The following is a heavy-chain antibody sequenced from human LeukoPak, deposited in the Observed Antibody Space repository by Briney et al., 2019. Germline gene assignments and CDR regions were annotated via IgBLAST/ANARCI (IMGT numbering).Heavy chain of an antibody. D-gene: IGHD3-16*02. CDR3: ASSSQYYDYVWGSYRPYYFDY. V-gene: IGHV4-59*08. Sequence: PSETLSLTCTVSGGSISSYYWSWIRQPPGKGPEWIGYIYYSGSTNYNPSLKSRVTISVDTSKNQFSLKLSSVTAADTAVYYCASSSQYYDYVWGSYRPYYFDYWGQGTLVTVSS. CDR2: IYYSGST. CDR1: GGSISSYY. J-gene: IGHJ4*02.